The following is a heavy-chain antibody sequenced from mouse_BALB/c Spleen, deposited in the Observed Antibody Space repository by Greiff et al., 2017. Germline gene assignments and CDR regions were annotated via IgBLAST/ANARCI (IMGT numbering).Heavy chain of an antibody. V-gene: IGHV1-80*01. D-gene: IGHD2-4*01. CDR2: IYPGDGDT. J-gene: IGHJ3*01. CDR3: AREGYDYDEAWFAY. CDR1: GYTFTSYY. Sequence: QVQLKESGAELVKPGASVKLSCKASGYTFTSYYMYWVKQRPGQGLEWIGQIYPGDGDTNYNGKFKGKATLTADKSSSTAYMQLSSLTSEDSAVYFCAREGYDYDEAWFAYWGQGTLVTVSA.